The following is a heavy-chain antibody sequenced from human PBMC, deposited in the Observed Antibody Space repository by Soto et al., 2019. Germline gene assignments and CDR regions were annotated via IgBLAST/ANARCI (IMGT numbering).Heavy chain of an antibody. D-gene: IGHD3-10*01. J-gene: IGHJ4*02. CDR3: AKVRTYYYGSGLLAY. Sequence: GASVKVSCKASGYTFTSYGISWVRQAPGQGLEWMGWISAYNGNTNYAQKLQGRVTMTTDTSTSTAYMELRSLRAEDTAVYYCAKVRTYYYGSGLLAYWGQGTLVTVSS. V-gene: IGHV1-18*01. CDR2: ISAYNGNT. CDR1: GYTFTSYG.